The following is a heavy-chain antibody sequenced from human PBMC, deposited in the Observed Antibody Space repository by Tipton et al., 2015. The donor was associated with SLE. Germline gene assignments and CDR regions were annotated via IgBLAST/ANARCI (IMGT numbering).Heavy chain of an antibody. Sequence: GLVKPSGTLSLTCAVSGGSIISSSWWSWVRQPPGKGLEWIGDIYHSGITNYNPSLQSRVTISVDTSKNQFSLNLNSVTAGDTAVYFCARQGTTRSPFDYWGQGTLVTVSS. J-gene: IGHJ4*02. CDR1: GGSIISSSW. D-gene: IGHD1-14*01. V-gene: IGHV4-4*02. CDR2: IYHSGIT. CDR3: ARQGTTRSPFDY.